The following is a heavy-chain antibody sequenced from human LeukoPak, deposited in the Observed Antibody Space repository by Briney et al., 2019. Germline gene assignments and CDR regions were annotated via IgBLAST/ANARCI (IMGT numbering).Heavy chain of an antibody. CDR1: GFTFSDYY. V-gene: IGHV3-11*01. CDR3: ARDQGEWELFNYYYGMDV. CDR2: ISSSGSTI. J-gene: IGHJ6*02. D-gene: IGHD1-26*01. Sequence: GGSLRLSCAASGFTFSDYYMSWIRQAPGKGLEWVSYISSSGSTIYYADSVKGRFTISRDNAKNSLYLQMNSLRAEDTAVYYCARDQGEWELFNYYYGMDVWGQGTTVTVSS.